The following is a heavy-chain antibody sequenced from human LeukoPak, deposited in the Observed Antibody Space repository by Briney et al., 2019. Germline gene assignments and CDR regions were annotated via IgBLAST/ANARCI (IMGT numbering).Heavy chain of an antibody. J-gene: IGHJ3*02. V-gene: IGHV4-4*08. CDR2: IYTSGST. CDR3: ARGYSSGWAYSYAFDI. CDR1: GGSISSYY. D-gene: IGHD6-19*01. Sequence: SETLSLTCTVSGGSISSYYWSWIRQPPGKGLEWIGRIYTSGSTNYNPSLKSRVTISVDTSKNQFSLKLSSVTAADTAVYYCARGYSSGWAYSYAFDIWSQGTMVTVSS.